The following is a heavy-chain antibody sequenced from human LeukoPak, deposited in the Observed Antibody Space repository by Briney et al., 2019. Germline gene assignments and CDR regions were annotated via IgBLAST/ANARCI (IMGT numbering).Heavy chain of an antibody. J-gene: IGHJ4*02. CDR3: AKGGGSSCYSPSDY. CDR2: ISGSGGST. CDR1: GFTFSSYA. Sequence: GWSLRLSCAASGFTFSSYAMSWVRQAPGKGLEWVSAISGSGGSTYYADSVKGRFTISRDNPKNTLYLQMNSLRAEDTAVYYCAKGGGSSCYSPSDYWGQGTLVTVSS. V-gene: IGHV3-23*01. D-gene: IGHD2-15*01.